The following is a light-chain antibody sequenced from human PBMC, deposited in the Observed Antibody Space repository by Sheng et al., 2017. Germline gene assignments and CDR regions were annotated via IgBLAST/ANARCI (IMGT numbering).Light chain of an antibody. J-gene: IGKJ1*01. CDR1: QSVSFN. V-gene: IGKV3-15*01. CDR2: GAS. CDR3: QQYSRWPQT. Sequence: EIVLTQSPGTLSLSPGERATLSCRASQSVSFNLAWYQQRPGQVPRLLIYGASTRVTGIPARFSGSGSGTEFTLTISSVQSEDFAVYYCQQYSRWPQTLGQGTRVDIK.